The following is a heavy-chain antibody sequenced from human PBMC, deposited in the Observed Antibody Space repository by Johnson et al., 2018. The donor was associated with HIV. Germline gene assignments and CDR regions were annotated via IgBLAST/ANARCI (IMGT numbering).Heavy chain of an antibody. CDR3: AKDMAIYDYVWEGVFDI. CDR2: IWYDGSNK. J-gene: IGHJ3*02. CDR1: GFTFSSYA. Sequence: QVQLVESGGGVVQPGRSLRLSCAASGFTFSSYAMHWVRQAPGKGLEWVAVIWYDGSNKYYADSVKGRFTISRDNSKNTLYLQMNSLRAEDTAVYYCAKDMAIYDYVWEGVFDIWGQGTMVTVSS. D-gene: IGHD3-16*01. V-gene: IGHV3-33*06.